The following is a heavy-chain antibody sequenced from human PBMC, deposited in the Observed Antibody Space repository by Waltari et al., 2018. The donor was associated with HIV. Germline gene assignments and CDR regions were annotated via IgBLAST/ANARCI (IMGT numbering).Heavy chain of an antibody. CDR2: ISSRSGYI. CDR3: TKVRDGDWNDAFDI. J-gene: IGHJ3*02. D-gene: IGHD2-21*02. V-gene: IGHV3-21*01. CDR1: GFTSSTFS. Sequence: EVQLVETGGGRVKPGGSLRLSCAASGFTSSTFSINWVRQAPGKGLEWVSSISSRSGYISYADSIKGRFTISRDNAKNSTFLQMDSLRAEDTAVYYCTKVRDGDWNDAFDIWGQGTMVTVSS.